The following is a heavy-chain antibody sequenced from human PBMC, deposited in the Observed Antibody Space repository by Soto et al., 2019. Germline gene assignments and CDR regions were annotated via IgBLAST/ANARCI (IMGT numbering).Heavy chain of an antibody. J-gene: IGHJ5*02. CDR3: AREGYYGSGSYSWFDP. Sequence: GGALRLSCAASGFTFSSYLMHWVRQSPGKGLVWVSRINSDGSSTSYADSVKGRFTISRDNAKNTLYLQMNSLRAEDTAVYYCAREGYYGSGSYSWFDPWGQGTLVTVSS. D-gene: IGHD3-10*01. CDR2: INSDGSST. V-gene: IGHV3-74*01. CDR1: GFTFSSYL.